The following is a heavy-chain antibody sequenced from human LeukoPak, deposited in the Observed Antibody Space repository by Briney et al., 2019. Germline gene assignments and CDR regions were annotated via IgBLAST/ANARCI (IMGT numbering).Heavy chain of an antibody. J-gene: IGHJ6*02. Sequence: PGGSLRLSCAASGFTFSSAMSWVRQAPGKGLEWVSAISGSGGSTYYADSVKGRFTISRDNSKNTLYLQMNSLRAEDTAVYYCAKDGHIVVVVAATPSYYYGMDVWGRGTTVTVSS. CDR1: GFTFSSA. D-gene: IGHD2-15*01. V-gene: IGHV3-23*01. CDR3: AKDGHIVVVVAATPSYYYGMDV. CDR2: ISGSGGST.